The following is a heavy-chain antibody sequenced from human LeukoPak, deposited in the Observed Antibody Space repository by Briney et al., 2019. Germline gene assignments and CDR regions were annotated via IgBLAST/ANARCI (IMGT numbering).Heavy chain of an antibody. CDR1: GFSFSDYG. J-gene: IGHJ4*02. Sequence: GGSLRLSCAASGFSFSDYGTHWVRQAPGKGLEWVAVISFDGSNKYYADSVKGRFTISRDNSKTTLSLQMNSLRVEDTAVYYCAKDGAYINYQYYFDSWGRGTLVTVSS. CDR2: ISFDGSNK. D-gene: IGHD4-11*01. V-gene: IGHV3-30*18. CDR3: AKDGAYINYQYYFDS.